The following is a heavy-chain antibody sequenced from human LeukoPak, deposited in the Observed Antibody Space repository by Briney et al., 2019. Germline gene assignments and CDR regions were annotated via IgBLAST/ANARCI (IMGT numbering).Heavy chain of an antibody. D-gene: IGHD5-18*01. CDR3: TQDSGRGYSYGYVNY. Sequence: GGSLRLSCAASGFKFDDYALHWVRQAPGKGLEWVSGISWNSGSIGYTDSVKGRFTISRDNAKNSLYLQMNSLRAGDTALYYCTQDSGRGYSYGYVNYWGQGTLVTVSS. J-gene: IGHJ4*02. V-gene: IGHV3-9*01. CDR2: ISWNSGSI. CDR1: GFKFDDYA.